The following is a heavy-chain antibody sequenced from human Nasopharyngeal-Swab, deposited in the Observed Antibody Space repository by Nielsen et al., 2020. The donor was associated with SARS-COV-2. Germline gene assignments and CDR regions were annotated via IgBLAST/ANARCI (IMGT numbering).Heavy chain of an antibody. J-gene: IGHJ6*02. D-gene: IGHD6-25*01. V-gene: IGHV6-1*01. Sequence: SQTLSLTCVISGDSVSNNGAIWNWIRQAPSRGLEWLGRTYYRSKWKSDYAVSVTSRLTINPDTSKNQFSLQLSSVTPEDTAIYYCARGGVYYYGMDVWGQGTTVTVSS. CDR1: GDSVSNNGAI. CDR2: TYYRSKWKS. CDR3: ARGGVYYYGMDV.